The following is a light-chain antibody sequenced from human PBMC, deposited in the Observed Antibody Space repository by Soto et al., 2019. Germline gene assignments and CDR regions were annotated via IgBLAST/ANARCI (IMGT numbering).Light chain of an antibody. Sequence: DIQMTQSPSSLSASVGDRVTITCRASQTISKYLNWYRQKPGEAPTLLIYGASSLQSGVPSRFIGSGSGMDFTLTISSLQPEDFATYYCQQSYSTPPTFGGGTKVEIK. V-gene: IGKV1-39*01. CDR1: QTISKY. CDR3: QQSYSTPPT. J-gene: IGKJ4*01. CDR2: GAS.